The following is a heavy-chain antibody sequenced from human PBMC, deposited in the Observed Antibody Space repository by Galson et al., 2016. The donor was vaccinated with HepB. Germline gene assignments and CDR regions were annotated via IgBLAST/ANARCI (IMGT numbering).Heavy chain of an antibody. CDR1: GFTFSSDD. CDR3: AKEISVAGVNGLPSDY. J-gene: IGHJ4*02. CDR2: ISANGAGT. Sequence: SLRLSCAASGFTFSSDDMSWVRQAPGKGLEWVSGISANGAGTYYADSVKGRVTISRDNFKNTLYLQMNSLRAEDTAVYYCAKEISVAGVNGLPSDYWGQGTLVTVSA. V-gene: IGHV3-23*01. D-gene: IGHD6-19*01.